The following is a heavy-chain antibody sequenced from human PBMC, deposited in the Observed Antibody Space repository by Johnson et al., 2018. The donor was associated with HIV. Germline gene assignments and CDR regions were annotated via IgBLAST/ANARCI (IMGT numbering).Heavy chain of an antibody. Sequence: VQLVESGGGLVQPGGSLRLSCVASGITFSSYAMSWVRQAPGKGLEWVSALSGSGGSTYYAGSVRGRFTISRDNSKNTVYLQMNSLRAEDTALYYCAKDMRYNWGSPLDIWGHGTMVTVSS. J-gene: IGHJ3*02. CDR1: GITFSSYA. CDR3: AKDMRYNWGSPLDI. CDR2: LSGSGGST. V-gene: IGHV3-23*04. D-gene: IGHD1-20*01.